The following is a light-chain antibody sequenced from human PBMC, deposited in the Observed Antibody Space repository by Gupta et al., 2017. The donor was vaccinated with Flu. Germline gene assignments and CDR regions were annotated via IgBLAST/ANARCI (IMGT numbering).Light chain of an antibody. CDR1: RTVSRSY. J-gene: IGKJ3*01. V-gene: IGKV3-20*01. CDR3: QQYDTSPFS. Sequence: ERATLSCRASRTVSRSYLAWYQQKRGQAPRLLIYGASSRPPGIPDRFSGSGSGTDFTLTITRLEPEDFAVYFCQQYDTSPFSFGPGTKLDIK. CDR2: GAS.